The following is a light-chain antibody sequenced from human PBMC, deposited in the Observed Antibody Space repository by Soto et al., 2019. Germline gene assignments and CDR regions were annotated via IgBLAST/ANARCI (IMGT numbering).Light chain of an antibody. CDR3: SSYTRGGSVI. Sequence: QSALTQPASVSGSPGQSITISCTATTSDVGDYNYVSWYQQYPGKAPKPIIYHVSNRPSGFSNRFSGSKSGDTASLTISGLQAEDEADYYCSSYTRGGSVIFGGGTKLTVL. V-gene: IGLV2-14*01. J-gene: IGLJ2*01. CDR1: TSDVGDYNY. CDR2: HVS.